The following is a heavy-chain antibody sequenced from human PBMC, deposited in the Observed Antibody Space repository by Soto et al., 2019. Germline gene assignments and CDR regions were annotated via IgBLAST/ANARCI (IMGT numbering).Heavy chain of an antibody. CDR2: IYYSGST. Sequence: SETLSLTCTVSGGSISSSSYYWGWIRQPPGKGLEWIGSIYYSGSTYYNPSLKSRVTISVDTSKNQFSLKLSSVTAADTAVYYCARHVGYCSGGSCYFGPPTSIYYYMDVWGKGTTVTVSS. CDR3: ARHVGYCSGGSCYFGPPTSIYYYMDV. V-gene: IGHV4-39*01. CDR1: GGSISSSSYY. J-gene: IGHJ6*03. D-gene: IGHD2-15*01.